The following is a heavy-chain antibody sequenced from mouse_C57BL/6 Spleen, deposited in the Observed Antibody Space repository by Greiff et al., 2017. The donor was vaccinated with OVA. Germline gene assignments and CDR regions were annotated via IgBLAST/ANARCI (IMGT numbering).Heavy chain of an antibody. V-gene: IGHV14-1*01. D-gene: IGHD2-14*01. CDR2: IDPEDGDT. J-gene: IGHJ4*01. CDR1: GYTFTSYW. CDR3: TTRGVRAMDY. Sequence: VQLQQPGTELVKPGASVKLSCKASGYTFTSYWMHWVKQRPGQGLEWIGRIDPEDGDTEYAPKFQGKATMTADTSSNTAYLQLSSLTSEDTAVYYCTTRGVRAMDYWGQGTSVTVSS.